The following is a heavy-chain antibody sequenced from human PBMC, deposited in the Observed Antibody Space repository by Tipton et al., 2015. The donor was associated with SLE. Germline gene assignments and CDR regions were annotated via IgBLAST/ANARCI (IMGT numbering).Heavy chain of an antibody. V-gene: IGHV3-33*08. CDR2: IWYDGSNK. CDR3: ARDLGYYYYMDV. Sequence: SLRLSCAASGFTFSSYGMHWVRQAPGKGLEWVAVIWYDGSNKYYADSVKGRFTISRDNSKNTLYLQMNSLRAEDTAVYYCARDLGYYYYMDVWGKGTTVTVSS. D-gene: IGHD3-10*01. J-gene: IGHJ6*03. CDR1: GFTFSSYG.